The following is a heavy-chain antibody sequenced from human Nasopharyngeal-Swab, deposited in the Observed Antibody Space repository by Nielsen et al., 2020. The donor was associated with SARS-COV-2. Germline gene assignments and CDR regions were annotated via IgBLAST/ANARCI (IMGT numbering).Heavy chain of an antibody. CDR3: ARQETGGYQYYFDY. V-gene: IGHV4-39*01. J-gene: IGHJ4*02. D-gene: IGHD5-12*01. Sequence: WIRQPPGKGLEWIGSIYYSGSTYYNPSLKSQVTISVDTSKNQFSLKLSSVTAADTAVYYCARQETGGYQYYFDYWGQGTLVTVSS. CDR2: IYYSGST.